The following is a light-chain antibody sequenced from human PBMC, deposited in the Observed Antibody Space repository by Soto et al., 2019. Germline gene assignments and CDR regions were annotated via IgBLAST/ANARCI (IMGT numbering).Light chain of an antibody. J-gene: IGLJ3*02. V-gene: IGLV2-14*01. Sequence: QSALTQPASVSGSPGQSITISCTGTSSDVGGYNYVSWYQQHPGKAPKLMIYEVSDRPSGVSNRFSGSKSGNTASLTISGLQAEDDADYYCDSFTSSSTVMFGGGTKVTVL. CDR1: SSDVGGYNY. CDR3: DSFTSSSTVM. CDR2: EVS.